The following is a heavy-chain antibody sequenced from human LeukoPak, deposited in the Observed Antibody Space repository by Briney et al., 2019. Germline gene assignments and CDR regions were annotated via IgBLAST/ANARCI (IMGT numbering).Heavy chain of an antibody. CDR2: IYYSGST. CDR1: GGSISSGGYY. Sequence: PSETLSLTCTVSGGSISSGGYYWRWIRQHPGKGLEWIGYIYYSGSTYYNPSLKSRVTISVDTSKNQFSLKLSSVTAADTAVYYCARAGLAPMSRAALDYWGQGTLVTVSS. J-gene: IGHJ4*02. D-gene: IGHD6-6*01. V-gene: IGHV4-31*03. CDR3: ARAGLAPMSRAALDY.